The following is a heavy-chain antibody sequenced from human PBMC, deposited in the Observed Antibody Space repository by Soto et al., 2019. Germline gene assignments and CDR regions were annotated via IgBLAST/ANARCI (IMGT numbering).Heavy chain of an antibody. V-gene: IGHV1-18*01. Sequence: QVQLVQSGAEVKKPGASVNVSCKASGYSFHTYAISWVRQAPGQGLEWVGWISGYNGNTNHAQKFQGRVTLTTDTSTKTAFMELRSRTGDDTAVYYCAREYGMDVWGQGTTVTVSS. CDR3: AREYGMDV. CDR1: GYSFHTYA. CDR2: ISGYNGNT. J-gene: IGHJ6*02.